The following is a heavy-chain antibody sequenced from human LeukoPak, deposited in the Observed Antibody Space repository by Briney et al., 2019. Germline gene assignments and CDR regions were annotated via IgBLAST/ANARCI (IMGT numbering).Heavy chain of an antibody. Sequence: GGSLRLSCTASGFTFGDYAMSWVRQAPGKGLEWVGFIRSKAYGGTTEYAASVKGRFTISRDDSKSIAYLQMNSLKTEDTAVYYCTGSGDCTLGRFDYWGQGTLVTVSS. J-gene: IGHJ4*02. D-gene: IGHD2-21*01. CDR2: IRSKAYGGTT. CDR1: GFTFGDYA. V-gene: IGHV3-49*04. CDR3: TGSGDCTLGRFDY.